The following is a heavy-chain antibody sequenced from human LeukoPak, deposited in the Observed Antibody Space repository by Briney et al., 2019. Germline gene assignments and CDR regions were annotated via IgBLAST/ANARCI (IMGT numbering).Heavy chain of an antibody. CDR3: ARDLGSQTRPLDY. CDR1: GYTLTSYG. J-gene: IGHJ4*02. D-gene: IGHD1-26*01. V-gene: IGHV1-18*01. Sequence: GPSVKVSRKASGYTLTSYGISWVRQAPGQGLERMGWISAYNGNTNYAQKLQGRVTMTTDTSTSTAYMELRSLRSDDTAVYYCARDLGSQTRPLDYWGQGTLVTVSS. CDR2: ISAYNGNT.